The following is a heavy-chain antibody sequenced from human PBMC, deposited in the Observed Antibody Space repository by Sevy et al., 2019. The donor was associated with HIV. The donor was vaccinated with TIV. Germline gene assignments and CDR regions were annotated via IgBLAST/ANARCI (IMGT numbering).Heavy chain of an antibody. Sequence: GSLRLSCTVSGGSISSYYWSWIRQPPGKGLEWIGYIYYSGSTNYNPSLKSRVTISVDTSKNQFSLKLSSVTAADTAVYYCARVVTGGYYFDYWGQGTLVTVSS. J-gene: IGHJ4*02. CDR1: GGSISSYY. V-gene: IGHV4-59*01. CDR3: ARVVTGGYYFDY. D-gene: IGHD4-4*01. CDR2: IYYSGST.